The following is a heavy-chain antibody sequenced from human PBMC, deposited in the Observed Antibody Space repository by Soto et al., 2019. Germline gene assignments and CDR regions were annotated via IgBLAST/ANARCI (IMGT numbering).Heavy chain of an antibody. D-gene: IGHD1-1*01. Sequence: QVQLQESGPGLVKPSGTLSLTCAVSGGSISTSNWWSWVRQPPGKGLEWIGEVYHSGSTNYNPSFKSRVAMLVDKSKNQFSLKLNSVTAADTALYYCPRTSTSGTPFDYWGQGSLVTVSS. CDR3: PRTSTSGTPFDY. CDR1: GGSISTSNW. CDR2: VYHSGST. V-gene: IGHV4-4*02. J-gene: IGHJ4*02.